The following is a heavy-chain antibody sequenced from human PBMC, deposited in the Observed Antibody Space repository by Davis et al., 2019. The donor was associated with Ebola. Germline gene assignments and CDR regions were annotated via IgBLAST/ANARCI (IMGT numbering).Heavy chain of an antibody. Sequence: ASVKVSCKASGYTFTSYGISWVRQAPGQGLEWMGWISAYNGNTNYAQNVQGRVTMTTDTSTSTACMEVGSLRSDDTAVYYCARAQFPTTSDHWGQGTLVTVSS. CDR1: GYTFTSYG. CDR2: ISAYNGNT. D-gene: IGHD1-1*01. V-gene: IGHV1-18*04. CDR3: ARAQFPTTSDH. J-gene: IGHJ4*02.